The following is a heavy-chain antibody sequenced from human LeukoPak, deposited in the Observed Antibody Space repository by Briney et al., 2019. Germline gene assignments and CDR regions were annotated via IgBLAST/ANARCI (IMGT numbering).Heavy chain of an antibody. CDR3: ARGPHYSDSSWCFDL. CDR1: GGSVSSGSYY. J-gene: IGHJ2*01. Sequence: PSETLSLTCTVSGGSVSSGSYYWSWIRQPPGKGLEWIGYIYYSGSTNYNPSLKSRVTISVDTSKNQFSLKLSSVTAADTAVFYCARGPHYSDSSWCFDLWGRGTLVTVSS. V-gene: IGHV4-61*01. D-gene: IGHD3-22*01. CDR2: IYYSGST.